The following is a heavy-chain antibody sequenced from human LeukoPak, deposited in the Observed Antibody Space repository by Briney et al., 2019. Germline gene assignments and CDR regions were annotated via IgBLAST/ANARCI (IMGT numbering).Heavy chain of an antibody. D-gene: IGHD6-19*01. J-gene: IGHJ6*02. CDR2: INPNSGGT. Sequence: ASVKVSCKASGYTFTGYYMHWVRQAPGQGLEWMGWINPNSGGTNYAQKFQGRVTMTRDTSISTAYMELSRLRSDDTAVYYCARELLAVAGTWGKYYYYGMDVWGQGTTVTVSS. CDR3: ARELLAVAGTWGKYYYYGMDV. CDR1: GYTFTGYY. V-gene: IGHV1-2*02.